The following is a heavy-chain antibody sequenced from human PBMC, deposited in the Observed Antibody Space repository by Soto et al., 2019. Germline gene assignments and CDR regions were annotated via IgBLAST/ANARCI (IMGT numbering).Heavy chain of an antibody. CDR3: NGYGY. Sequence: PGRSLRLSYAVSGVTVRANYMSWVRQAPGKGLEWVSVIYSGGTTYYADSVKGRFIISRDISKNTLYLQMNILRAEDTAVYYCNGYGYWGQGTLVTVS. D-gene: IGHD5-12*01. J-gene: IGHJ4*02. CDR2: IYSGGTT. CDR1: GVTVRANY. V-gene: IGHV3-53*01.